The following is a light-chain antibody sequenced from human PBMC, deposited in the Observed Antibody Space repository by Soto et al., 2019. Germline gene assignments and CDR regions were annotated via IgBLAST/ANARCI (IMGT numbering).Light chain of an antibody. CDR1: QGLKF. CDR3: QQANSFPIT. Sequence: DIQMTQSPSSVSASVGDTVTITCRASQGLKFLAWYQQKPGKAPRLLIYEATNLQSGVPPMFSGSGSGTDFTLTISSLQPEDFATYFCQQANSFPITFGQGTRLEIK. J-gene: IGKJ5*01. V-gene: IGKV1-12*01. CDR2: EAT.